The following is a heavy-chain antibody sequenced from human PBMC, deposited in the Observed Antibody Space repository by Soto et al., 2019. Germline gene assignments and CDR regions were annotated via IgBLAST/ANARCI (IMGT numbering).Heavy chain of an antibody. CDR2: INHSGST. CDR3: ARGYGSNFDY. J-gene: IGHJ4*02. D-gene: IGHD6-13*01. CDR1: GGSFSGYY. V-gene: IGHV4-34*01. Sequence: SETLSLTCAVYGGSFSGYYWNWIRQPPGKGLEWIGEINHSGSTNYNPSLKSRVTISLDTSKNQFSLKLSSTTAADTAVYYCARGYGSNFDYWGQGTLVTVSS.